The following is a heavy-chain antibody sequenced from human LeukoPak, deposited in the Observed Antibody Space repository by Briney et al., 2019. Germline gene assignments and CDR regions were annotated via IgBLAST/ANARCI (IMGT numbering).Heavy chain of an antibody. J-gene: IGHJ5*02. V-gene: IGHV5-51*01. CDR1: GYSFTIYW. CDR2: IYPGDSDT. CDR3: ARRYYGSGSYYNWFDP. D-gene: IGHD3-10*01. Sequence: GESLKMSCKCSGYSFTIYWIGWVRQMPGKGLEWKGIIYPGDSDTRYSPSFQGHVTISADQSISPAYLQWSSLKASDTAMYYCARRYYGSGSYYNWFDPWGQGTLVTVSS.